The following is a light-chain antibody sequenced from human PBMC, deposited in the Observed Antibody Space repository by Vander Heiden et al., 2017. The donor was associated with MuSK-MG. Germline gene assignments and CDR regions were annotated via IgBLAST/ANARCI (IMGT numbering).Light chain of an antibody. CDR3: QQYPGT. Sequence: EIVLTQSPGTLSLSPGERATLSCRASQSVSSSYFNWYQQKPGQAPRLLIYGASSRATGIPDRFSGSGSGTDFTLTISRLEPEDFAVYYCQQYPGTFGGGTKVEI. J-gene: IGKJ4*01. V-gene: IGKV3-20*01. CDR1: QSVSSSY. CDR2: GAS.